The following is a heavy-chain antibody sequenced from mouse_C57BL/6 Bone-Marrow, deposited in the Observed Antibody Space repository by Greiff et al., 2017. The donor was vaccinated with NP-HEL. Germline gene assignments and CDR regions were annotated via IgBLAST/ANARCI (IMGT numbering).Heavy chain of an antibody. J-gene: IGHJ4*01. V-gene: IGHV1-55*01. D-gene: IGHD1-1*01. Sequence: VQLQQPGAELVKPGASVKMSCKASGYTFTSYWITWVKQRPGQGLEWIGDIYPGSGSTNYNEKFKSKATLTVDTSSSTAYMQLSSLTSEDSAVYYCARSGGSSSYYARDYWGQGTSVTVSS. CDR3: ARSGGSSSYYARDY. CDR1: GYTFTSYW. CDR2: IYPGSGST.